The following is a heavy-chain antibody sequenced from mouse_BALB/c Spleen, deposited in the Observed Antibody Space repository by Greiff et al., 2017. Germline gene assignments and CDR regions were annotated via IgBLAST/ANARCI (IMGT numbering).Heavy chain of an antibody. CDR2: IRLKSNNYAT. D-gene: IGHD2-3*01. CDR3: TRLDGYYGDFDV. J-gene: IGHJ1*01. Sequence: EVKVEESGGGLVQPGGSMKLSCVASGFTFSNYWMNWVRQSPEKGLEWVAEIRLKSNNYATHYAESVKGRFTISRDDSKSSVYLQMNNLRAEDTGIYYCTRLDGYYGDFDVWGAGTTVTVSS. V-gene: IGHV6-6*02. CDR1: GFTFSNYW.